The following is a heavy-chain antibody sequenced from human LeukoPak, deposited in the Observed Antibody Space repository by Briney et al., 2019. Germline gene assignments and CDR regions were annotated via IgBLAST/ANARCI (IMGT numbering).Heavy chain of an antibody. V-gene: IGHV3-21*01. CDR1: GFTFSSYS. CDR2: ISSSSSYI. Sequence: GGSLRPSCAASGFTFSSYSMNWVRQAPGKGLEWVSSISSSSSYIYYADSVKGRFTISRDNAKNSLYLQMNSLRAEDTAVYYCARDLIAVAGQYWGQGTLVTVSS. J-gene: IGHJ4*02. CDR3: ARDLIAVAGQY. D-gene: IGHD6-19*01.